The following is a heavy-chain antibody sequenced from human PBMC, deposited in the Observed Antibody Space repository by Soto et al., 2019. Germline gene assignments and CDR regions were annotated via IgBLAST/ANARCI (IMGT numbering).Heavy chain of an antibody. CDR3: ATFEPDYCGGDCSLNF. CDR1: GGPFSSYA. Sequence: QVQLVQSGAEVKKPGSSVKVSCKISGGPFSSYAISWMREAPGQGPEWMGGFVPMFETVNYAQMFQGRVTITADESTSTAYMELSNLRSEDTAMYYCATFEPDYCGGDCSLNFWGQGTLVTVSS. J-gene: IGHJ4*02. V-gene: IGHV1-69*01. CDR2: FVPMFETV. D-gene: IGHD2-21*02.